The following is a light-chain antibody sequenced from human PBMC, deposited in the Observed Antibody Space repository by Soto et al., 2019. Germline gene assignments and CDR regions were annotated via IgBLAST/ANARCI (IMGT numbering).Light chain of an antibody. CDR2: DVT. V-gene: IGLV2-23*02. Sequence: QSALTQPASVSGSPGESITISCTGTNSDVGSYELVSWYQQHPGSAPKLIIYDVTKRPSGVSDHFSGSKSGSTASLSISGLRAEDEAFYLCCSYAGGRFEIFGGGTKLTVL. CDR3: CSYAGGRFEI. J-gene: IGLJ2*01. CDR1: NSDVGSYEL.